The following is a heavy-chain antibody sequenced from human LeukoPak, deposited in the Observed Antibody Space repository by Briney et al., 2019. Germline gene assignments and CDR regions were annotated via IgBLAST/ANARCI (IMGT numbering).Heavy chain of an antibody. CDR3: ARNLWSGYSAPGHVDP. CDR2: IKQDGSEK. V-gene: IGHV3-7*01. CDR1: GFTFSSYW. J-gene: IGHJ5*02. Sequence: GGSLRLSCAASGFTFSSYWMSWVRQAPGKGLEWVANIKQDGSEKYYVDSVKGRFTISRDNAKNSLYLQMNSLRAEDTAVYYCARNLWSGYSAPGHVDPWGQGTLVTVSS. D-gene: IGHD3-3*01.